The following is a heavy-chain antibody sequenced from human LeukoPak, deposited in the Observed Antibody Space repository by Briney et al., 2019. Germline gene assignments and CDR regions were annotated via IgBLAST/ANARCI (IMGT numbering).Heavy chain of an antibody. D-gene: IGHD1-26*01. CDR1: GFTFISYS. CDR3: ARDRPTGASRVFLVQ. CDR2: MSSGGTYI. J-gene: IGHJ4*02. V-gene: IGHV3-21*04. Sequence: GGSLRLSCAASGFTFISYSMTWVRQAPGMGLEWVSSMSSGGTYIYYADSVRGRFTISIYNAKNSLYLLTNTLRAEDTAVYFCARDRPTGASRVFLVQWGQGTLVTVSS.